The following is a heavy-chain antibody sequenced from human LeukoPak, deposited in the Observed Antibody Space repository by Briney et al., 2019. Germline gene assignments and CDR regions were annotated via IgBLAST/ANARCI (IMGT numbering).Heavy chain of an antibody. J-gene: IGHJ4*02. Sequence: SLRLSCAASGFTFDDYAMHWVRQAPGKGLEWVSGISWNSGSIGYADSVKGRFTISRDNAKNSLYLQMDSLRAEDTALYYCAKQSDYGGTDYWGQGTLVTVSS. CDR1: GFTFDDYA. CDR3: AKQSDYGGTDY. CDR2: ISWNSGSI. V-gene: IGHV3-9*01. D-gene: IGHD4-23*01.